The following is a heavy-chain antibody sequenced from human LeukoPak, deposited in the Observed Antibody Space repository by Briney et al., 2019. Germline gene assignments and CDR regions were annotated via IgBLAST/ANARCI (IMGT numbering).Heavy chain of an antibody. Sequence: GGSLRLSCAASGFTFSGSPILWVRQASGKGLEWVGRIRSKADNYATAYAASVQGRCTISRDDSKSTAYLQLNSLKTEDTAVYYCTQSNYWGQGALITVSS. J-gene: IGHJ4*02. V-gene: IGHV3-73*01. CDR1: GFTFSGSP. CDR2: IRSKADNYAT. CDR3: TQSNY.